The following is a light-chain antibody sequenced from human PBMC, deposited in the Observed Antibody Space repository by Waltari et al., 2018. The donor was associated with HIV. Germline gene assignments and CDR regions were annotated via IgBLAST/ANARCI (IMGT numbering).Light chain of an antibody. CDR3: SSYTISSTLV. Sequence: QSALTQPASVSGSLGQSITISCTGTSRDVGTYNYVSWYQQHPGKAPKLLIYDVSSRPSGVSNRFSASKSGDTASLTISSLQAEDESDYYCSSYTISSTLVFGGGTKLTVL. CDR2: DVS. CDR1: SRDVGTYNY. V-gene: IGLV2-14*03. J-gene: IGLJ2*01.